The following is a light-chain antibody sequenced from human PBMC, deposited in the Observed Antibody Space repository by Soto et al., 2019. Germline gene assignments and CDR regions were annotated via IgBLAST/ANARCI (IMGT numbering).Light chain of an antibody. V-gene: IGKV3-20*01. CDR2: GGS. CDR3: QQFGGSPSYT. CDR1: QSVSHIY. Sequence: EIVWTQSPGTLSLSPGERATLSCRASQSVSHIYLAWYHQKPGQAPRLLIHGGSNMATGTSDRFTGGGSGTDFTLTISRLEPEDYGVYYCQQFGGSPSYTFGQGTKVEIK. J-gene: IGKJ2*01.